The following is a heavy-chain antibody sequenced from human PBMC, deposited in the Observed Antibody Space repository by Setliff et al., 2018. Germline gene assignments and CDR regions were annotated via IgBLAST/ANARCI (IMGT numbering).Heavy chain of an antibody. CDR2: ISTDGSSI. V-gene: IGHV3-74*03. CDR1: GFTFSTYW. J-gene: IGHJ5*02. CDR3: ARVGSKPQLGWFDP. D-gene: IGHD1-26*01. Sequence: PGGSLRLSCVTSGFTFSTYWMHWVRQAPGQGLVWVARISTDGSSITYADSVKGRFTISXXXARXXXXXXXXXXTAEDTAVYYCARVGSKPQLGWFDPWGQGTLVTVSS.